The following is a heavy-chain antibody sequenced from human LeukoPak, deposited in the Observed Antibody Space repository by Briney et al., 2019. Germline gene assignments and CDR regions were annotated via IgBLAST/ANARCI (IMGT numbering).Heavy chain of an antibody. J-gene: IGHJ6*03. CDR3: ARDGQRRARQQLPLYYYYYMDV. D-gene: IGHD6-13*01. CDR1: GGTFSSYA. V-gene: IGHV1-69*01. CDR2: IIPIFGTA. Sequence: GASVKVSCKASGGTFSSYAISWVRQAPGQGLEWMGGIIPIFGTANYAQKFQGRVTITADESTSTAYMELSSLRSEDTAVYYCARDGQRRARQQLPLYYYYYMDVWGKGTTVTISS.